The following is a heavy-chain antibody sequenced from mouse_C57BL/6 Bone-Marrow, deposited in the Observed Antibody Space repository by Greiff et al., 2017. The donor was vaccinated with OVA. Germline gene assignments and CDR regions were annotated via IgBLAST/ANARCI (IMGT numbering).Heavy chain of an antibody. J-gene: IGHJ1*03. CDR1: GYTFTSYW. CDR2: IDPSDSYT. CDR3: ARNYWYFDV. Sequence: QVQLQQPGAELVMPGASVKLFCKASGYTFTSYWMHWVKQRPGQGLEWIGEIDPSDSYTNYNQKFKGKSTLTVDKSSSTAYMQLSSLTSEDSAVYYCARNYWYFDVWGTGTTVTVSS. V-gene: IGHV1-69*01.